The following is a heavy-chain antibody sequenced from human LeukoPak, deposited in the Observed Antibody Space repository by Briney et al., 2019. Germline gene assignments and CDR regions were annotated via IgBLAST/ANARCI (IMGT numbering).Heavy chain of an antibody. V-gene: IGHV3-66*01. CDR2: IYSVGST. D-gene: IGHD1-14*01. CDR3: TRGETNPFDY. Sequence: GGSLRLSCAASEFTVSSNYMSWVRQAPGKGLEWVSVIYSVGSTYYEDSVKGRFTISSDTSKNTLYLQMNSLRAEDTAVYYCTRGETNPFDYWGQGTLVTVSS. J-gene: IGHJ4*02. CDR1: EFTVSSNY.